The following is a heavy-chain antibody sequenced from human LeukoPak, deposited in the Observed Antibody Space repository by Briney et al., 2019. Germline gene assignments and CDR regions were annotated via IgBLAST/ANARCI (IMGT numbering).Heavy chain of an antibody. Sequence: PSETLSLTCTVSGGSISSYYWSWIRQPPGKGLEWIGYIYYSGSTNYNPSLKSRVTISVDTSKNQFSLKLSSVTAADTAVYYCARLRYCSGGSCYWFDPWGQGTLVTVSP. CDR3: ARLRYCSGGSCYWFDP. CDR1: GGSISSYY. V-gene: IGHV4-59*08. CDR2: IYYSGST. J-gene: IGHJ5*02. D-gene: IGHD2-15*01.